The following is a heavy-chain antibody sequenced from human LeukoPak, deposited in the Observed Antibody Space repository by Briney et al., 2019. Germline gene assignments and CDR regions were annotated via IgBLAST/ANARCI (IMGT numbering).Heavy chain of an antibody. Sequence: SETLSLTCTVSGGSISSYYWSWIRQPAGKGLEWIGRIYTSGSANYNPSLKSRVTMSVDTSKNQFSLKLSSVTAADTAVYYCARGEYYYDSSGSNWFDPWGQGTLVTVSS. CDR1: GGSISSYY. J-gene: IGHJ5*02. V-gene: IGHV4-4*07. CDR2: IYTSGSA. D-gene: IGHD3-22*01. CDR3: ARGEYYYDSSGSNWFDP.